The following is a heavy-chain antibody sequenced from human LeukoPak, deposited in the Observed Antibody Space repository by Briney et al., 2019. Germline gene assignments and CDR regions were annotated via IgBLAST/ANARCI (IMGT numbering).Heavy chain of an antibody. Sequence: SETLSLTCAVYGGSFSGYYWSWIRQPPGKGLEWIGEINHSGSTNYNPSLKSRVTISVDTSKNQFSLKLSSVTAADTAVYYCARGDVDTAMVSVGLTYWGQGTLVTVSS. D-gene: IGHD5-18*01. CDR1: GGSFSGYY. V-gene: IGHV4-34*01. CDR3: ARGDVDTAMVSVGLTY. CDR2: INHSGST. J-gene: IGHJ4*02.